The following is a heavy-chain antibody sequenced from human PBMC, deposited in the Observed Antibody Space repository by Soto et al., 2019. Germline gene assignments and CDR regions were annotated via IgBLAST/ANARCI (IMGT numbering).Heavy chain of an antibody. CDR2: ISYDGSNK. J-gene: IGHJ4*01. V-gene: IGHV3-30-3*01. CDR1: GFTFSSDS. D-gene: IGHD2-21*01. Sequence: LRLSCAASGFTFSSDSMHWVRQAPGKGLEWVAVISYDGSNKYYADSVKGRFTISRDNSKNTLYLQMNSLRGDDTAVYYCARDLYCGGTTCYPFIYWGQETSDTVSS. CDR3: ARDLYCGGTTCYPFIY.